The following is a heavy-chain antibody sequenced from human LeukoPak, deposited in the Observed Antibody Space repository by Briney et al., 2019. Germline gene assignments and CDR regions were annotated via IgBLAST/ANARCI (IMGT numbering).Heavy chain of an antibody. CDR2: ISSDGSIK. Sequence: GGSLRLSCAASGFIFSSYDMHWVRQAPGKGLEWVALISSDGSIKYYADSVKGRFTISRDNSKNTVYLQMNSLRAEDTAMYYCTTFCYGSGSFDYWGQGTLVTVSS. D-gene: IGHD3-10*01. J-gene: IGHJ4*02. CDR3: TTFCYGSGSFDY. V-gene: IGHV3-30*03. CDR1: GFIFSSYD.